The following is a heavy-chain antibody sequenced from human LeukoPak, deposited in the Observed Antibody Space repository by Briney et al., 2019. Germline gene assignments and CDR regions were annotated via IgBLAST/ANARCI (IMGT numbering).Heavy chain of an antibody. D-gene: IGHD2/OR15-2a*01. CDR1: GFTFDDYG. CDR3: AKDVIGWSFDY. J-gene: IGHJ4*02. Sequence: GGSLRLSCAASGFTFDDYGMTWVRQAPGKGLEWVSGIGGDVRTHYADSVKGRFTISRDNSKNTMYLQMNSLRAEDTAVYYCAKDVIGWSFDYWGQGTLVTASS. CDR2: IGGDVRT. V-gene: IGHV3-23*01.